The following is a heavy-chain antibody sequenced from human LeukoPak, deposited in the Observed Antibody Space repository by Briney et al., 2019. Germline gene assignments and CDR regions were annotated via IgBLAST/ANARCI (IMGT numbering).Heavy chain of an antibody. D-gene: IGHD3-3*01. CDR1: GFTFSSYA. V-gene: IGHV1-69*05. CDR3: ARARGITIFGVEDADAFDI. J-gene: IGHJ3*02. CDR2: IIPIFGTA. Sequence: GGSLRLSCAASGFTFSSYAISWVRQAPGQGLDWLGGIIPIFGTANYAQKFQGRVTITTDESTSTAYMELSSLRSEDTAVYYCARARGITIFGVEDADAFDIWGQGTMVTVSS.